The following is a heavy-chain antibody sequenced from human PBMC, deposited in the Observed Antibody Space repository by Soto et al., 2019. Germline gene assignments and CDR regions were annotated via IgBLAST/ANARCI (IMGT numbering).Heavy chain of an antibody. D-gene: IGHD4-17*01. J-gene: IGHJ3*02. V-gene: IGHV4-59*01. CDR2: IFYSGGT. CDR3: ARRYGSAFDT. CDR1: GGSISSYY. Sequence: QVQLQESGPGLVKPSETLSLTCTVSGGSISSYYWSWIRQPPGKGLEWIGYIFYSGGTNYNPSLNSGVAVSVYTPKKRLSLKLRSVTAAYTAVYYCARRYGSAFDTWGHGTMVTVSS.